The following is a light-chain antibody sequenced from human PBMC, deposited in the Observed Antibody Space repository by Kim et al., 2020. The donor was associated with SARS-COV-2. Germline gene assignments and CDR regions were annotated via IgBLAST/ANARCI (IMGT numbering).Light chain of an antibody. CDR1: SGNIGNYY. CDR3: QSYDGNDWL. J-gene: IGLJ3*02. Sequence: NFMLTQPHSVSESPGKTITISCTRSSGNIGNYYVHWYQQRPGSSPTTVIYDDDQRPSGVPDRFSGSIDSSSNSASLTISGLKTEDEADYYCQSYDGNDWLFGGGTQLTVL. V-gene: IGLV6-57*01. CDR2: DDD.